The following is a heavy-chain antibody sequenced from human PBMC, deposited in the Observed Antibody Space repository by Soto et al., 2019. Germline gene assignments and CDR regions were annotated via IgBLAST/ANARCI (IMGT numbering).Heavy chain of an antibody. Sequence: ASVKVSCEASGYTFTGYYMHWVRQAPGQGLEWMGWINPNSGGTNYAQKFQGWVTMTRDTSISTAYMELSRLRSDDTAVYYCARERIAAAGTFYYYGMDVWGQGTTVTVSS. D-gene: IGHD6-13*01. CDR2: INPNSGGT. CDR3: ARERIAAAGTFYYYGMDV. V-gene: IGHV1-2*04. J-gene: IGHJ6*02. CDR1: GYTFTGYY.